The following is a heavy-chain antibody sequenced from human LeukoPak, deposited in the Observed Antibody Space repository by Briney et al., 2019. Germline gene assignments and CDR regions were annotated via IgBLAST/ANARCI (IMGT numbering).Heavy chain of an antibody. V-gene: IGHV4-4*07. CDR1: GGSISSYY. D-gene: IGHD4-23*01. CDR3: ARAPRRYGGNSRYFDY. CDR2: IYTSGST. J-gene: IGHJ4*02. Sequence: SETLSLTCTVSGGSISSYYWSWIRQPAGKGLEWIGRIYTSGSTSYNPSLKSRVTMSVDTSKNQFSLKLSSVTAADTAVYYCARAPRRYGGNSRYFDYWGQGTLVTVSS.